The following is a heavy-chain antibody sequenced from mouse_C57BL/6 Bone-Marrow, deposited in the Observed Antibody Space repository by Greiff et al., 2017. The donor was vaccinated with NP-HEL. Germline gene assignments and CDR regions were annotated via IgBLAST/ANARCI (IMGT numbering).Heavy chain of an antibody. V-gene: IGHV1-50*01. D-gene: IGHD2-3*01. CDR3: AREFYDGYYHDY. CDR2: IDPSDSYT. J-gene: IGHJ2*01. Sequence: VQLQQPGAELVKPGASVKLSCKASGYTFTSYWMQWVKQRPGQGLEWIGEIDPSDSYTNYNQKFKGKATLTVDTSSSTAYMQLSSLTSEDSAVYYCAREFYDGYYHDYWGQGTTLTVSS. CDR1: GYTFTSYW.